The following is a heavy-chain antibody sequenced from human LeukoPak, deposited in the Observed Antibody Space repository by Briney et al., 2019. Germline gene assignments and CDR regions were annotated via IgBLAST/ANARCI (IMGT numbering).Heavy chain of an antibody. CDR1: GGSLSSSNYY. D-gene: IGHD3/OR15-3a*01. CDR3: ARQTGSGLFILP. Sequence: SETLSLTCTVSGGSLSSSNYYWGWHRQPPGMGLEWVGSIYYSGSSYYSPSLKSLVFISINTYKNQFSLRHTLVTAADTALYYCARQTGSGLFILPGGQGTLVTVSS. V-gene: IGHV4-39*01. J-gene: IGHJ4*01. CDR2: IYYSGSS.